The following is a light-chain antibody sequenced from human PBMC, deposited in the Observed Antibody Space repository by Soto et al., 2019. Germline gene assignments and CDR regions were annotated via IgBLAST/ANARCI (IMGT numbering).Light chain of an antibody. Sequence: QLVLTQPASVSGSPGQSITISCTGSSSDVGGYNCVSWYQQHPGKAPKLMIYDVSNRPSGVSDRFSGSKSGNTASLTISGLQPEDEADYYCSSFTSSVTLVFGGGTKVTVL. CDR3: SSFTSSVTLV. CDR2: DVS. CDR1: SSDVGGYNC. V-gene: IGLV2-14*03. J-gene: IGLJ2*01.